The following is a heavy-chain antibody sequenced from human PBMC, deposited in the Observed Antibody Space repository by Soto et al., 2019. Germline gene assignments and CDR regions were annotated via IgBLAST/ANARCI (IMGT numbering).Heavy chain of an antibody. CDR1: GYTFTGYY. J-gene: IGHJ4*01. D-gene: IGHD3-10*01. CDR3: APRGRTMVRGVINVGFDY. Sequence: ASVKVSCNASGYTFTGYYMHWVRQAPGQGLEWMGWINPNSGGTNYAQKFQGRVTMTRDTSISTAYMELSRLRSDDTAVYYCAPRGRTMVRGVINVGFDYWGHGTLVTVSS. CDR2: INPNSGGT. V-gene: IGHV1-2*02.